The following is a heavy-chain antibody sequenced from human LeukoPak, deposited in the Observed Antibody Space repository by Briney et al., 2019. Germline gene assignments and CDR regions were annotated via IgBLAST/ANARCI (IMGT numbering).Heavy chain of an antibody. CDR1: GFTFSSYA. CDR2: ISYDGSNK. D-gene: IGHD3-9*01. Sequence: GRSLRLSCAASGFTFSSYAMHWVRQAPGKGLEWVAVISYDGSNKYYADSVKGRFTISRDNSKNTLYLQMNSLSAEDTAVYYCARAKYYDILTGYYFDYWGQGTLVTVSS. J-gene: IGHJ4*02. V-gene: IGHV3-30-3*01. CDR3: ARAKYYDILTGYYFDY.